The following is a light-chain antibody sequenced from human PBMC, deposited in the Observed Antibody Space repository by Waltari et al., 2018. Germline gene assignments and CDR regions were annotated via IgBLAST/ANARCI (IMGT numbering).Light chain of an antibody. CDR1: QSLSSNY. CDR3: QQYGISPWT. CDR2: GAS. V-gene: IGKV3-20*01. Sequence: EIVLTQSPGTLSLPPGERATLSCRASQSLSSNYLAWYQQKPGQAPRPLIYGASSRATGIPDRFSGSGSGTDFTLTISRLEPEDFAVYYCQQYGISPWTFGQGTKVEIK. J-gene: IGKJ1*01.